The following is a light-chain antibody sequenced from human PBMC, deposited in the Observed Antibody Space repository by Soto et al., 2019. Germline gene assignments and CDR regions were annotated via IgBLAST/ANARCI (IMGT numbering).Light chain of an antibody. CDR2: DVS. CDR3: SSYTSSSTLAVV. J-gene: IGLJ2*01. CDR1: SSDVGGYNY. V-gene: IGLV2-14*01. Sequence: QSALTQPASVSGSPGQSITISCTGTSSDVGGYNYVSWYQQHPGKAPTLILYDVSNRPSGVSNRFSGSKSGNTASLTISGLQAEDEAADYCSSYTSSSTLAVVFGGGTKLTVL.